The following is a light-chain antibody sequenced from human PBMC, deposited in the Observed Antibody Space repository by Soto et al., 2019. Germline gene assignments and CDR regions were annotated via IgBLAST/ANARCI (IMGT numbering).Light chain of an antibody. J-gene: IGLJ2*01. CDR2: EVT. CDR1: SSDFGAYKS. CDR3: SSYTTSSTVV. V-gene: IGLV2-14*01. Sequence: QSVLTQPASVSGSPGQSITISCTGTSSDFGAYKSVSWYQQHPGEAPKLVIYEVTNRPSGVSNRFSGSKSGNTASLAISGLQAEDEADYYCSSYTTSSTVVFGGGTQLTVL.